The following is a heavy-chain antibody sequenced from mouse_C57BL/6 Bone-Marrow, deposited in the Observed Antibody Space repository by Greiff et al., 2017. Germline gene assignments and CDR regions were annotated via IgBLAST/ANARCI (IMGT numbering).Heavy chain of an antibody. D-gene: IGHD3-3*01. Sequence: EVHLVESGEGLVKPGGSLKLSCAASGFTFSSYAMSWVRQNPEKRLEWVAYISRGGDYIYYADTVKGRFTISRDNARNTLYLQMSSLKSEDTAMYYCTREGVGQGWYFDVWGTGTTVTVSS. V-gene: IGHV5-9-1*02. CDR2: ISRGGDYI. J-gene: IGHJ1*03. CDR1: GFTFSSYA. CDR3: TREGVGQGWYFDV.